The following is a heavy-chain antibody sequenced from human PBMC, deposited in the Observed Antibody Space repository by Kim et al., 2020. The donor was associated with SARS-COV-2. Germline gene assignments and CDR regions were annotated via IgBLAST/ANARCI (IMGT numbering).Heavy chain of an antibody. CDR2: INHSGST. CDR3: ARFGGYYGSGSHNNWFDP. Sequence: SETLSLTCAVYGGSFSGYYWSWIRQPPGKGLEWIGEINHSGSTNYNPSLKSRVTISVDTSKNQFSLKLSSVTAADTAVYYCARFGGYYGSGSHNNWFDPWGQGTLVTVSS. V-gene: IGHV4-34*01. J-gene: IGHJ5*02. CDR1: GGSFSGYY. D-gene: IGHD3-10*01.